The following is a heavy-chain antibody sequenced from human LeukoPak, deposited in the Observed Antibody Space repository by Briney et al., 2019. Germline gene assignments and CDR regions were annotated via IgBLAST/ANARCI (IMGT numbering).Heavy chain of an antibody. Sequence: PSETLSLTCSVSSGSISRNHYYWGWIRQSPGKGPEWIGSIYYSGSAYYNPSLKSRVTISVDTSKNQFSLKLSSVTAADTAVYYCARYWGADREYSMDYWGQGTLVTVSS. CDR3: ARYWGADREYSMDY. V-gene: IGHV4-39*01. D-gene: IGHD6-6*01. J-gene: IGHJ4*02. CDR1: SGSISRNHYY. CDR2: IYYSGSA.